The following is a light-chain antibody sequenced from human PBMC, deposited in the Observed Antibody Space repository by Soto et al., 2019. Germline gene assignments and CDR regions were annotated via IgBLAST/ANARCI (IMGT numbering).Light chain of an antibody. CDR3: GAGHGSGSDFAVV. CDR2: VGTGGIVG. V-gene: IGLV9-49*01. CDR1: SADSSYE. J-gene: IGLJ2*01. Sequence: QLVLTQAPSASASLGASVTLTCTLTSADSSYEVNWYQQRPGRGPRFVMRVGTGGIVGSKGGGIPDRFSVLGSGLNRHLTIRNIQEEDESDYYCGAGHGSGSDFAVVFGGGTKLTVL.